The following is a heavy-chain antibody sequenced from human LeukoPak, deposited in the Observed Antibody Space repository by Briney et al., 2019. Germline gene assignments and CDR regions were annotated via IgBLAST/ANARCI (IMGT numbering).Heavy chain of an antibody. J-gene: IGHJ4*02. CDR2: INQSGIT. D-gene: IGHD3-10*01. V-gene: IGHV4-34*01. Sequence: PSETLSLTCAVYGGYFSGYYWSWIRQPPGKGLEGIWEINQSGITNYNPSLMGRVSISVDTSKTQFSLKLSSVAAADTAVYYCARGAGFGELLPSNFDYWGQGTLVTVSS. CDR3: ARGAGFGELLPSNFDY. CDR1: GGYFSGYY.